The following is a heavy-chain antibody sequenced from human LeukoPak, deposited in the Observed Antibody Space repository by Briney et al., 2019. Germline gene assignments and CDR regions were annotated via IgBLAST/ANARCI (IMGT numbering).Heavy chain of an antibody. Sequence: GGSLRLSCAASGFTFTSDAMSWVRQVPRKGLEWVSDINDNGVTTFYADSVKGRFTIFRDNSKNRLYLQMNSLRDENTAVYYCGEKLGHSPGVFFDYWGQGILVTVSS. CDR3: GEKLGHSPGVFFDY. CDR2: INDNGVTT. V-gene: IGHV3-23*01. D-gene: IGHD3-10*01. J-gene: IGHJ4*02. CDR1: GFTFTSDA.